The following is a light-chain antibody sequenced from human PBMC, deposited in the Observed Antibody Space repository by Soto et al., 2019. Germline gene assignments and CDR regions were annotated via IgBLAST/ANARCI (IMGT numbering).Light chain of an antibody. CDR2: GAS. J-gene: IGKJ1*01. CDR3: QQYGSSPRSWT. CDR1: QSASGSY. Sequence: EIVLTQSPGTLYLYPGERATLSCRASQSASGSYLAWYQQKPGQAPRLLSYGASSRATGILDRCSGSGFGTDFTFTISRLESEEFAVYYCQQYGSSPRSWTFGHGNTVEI. V-gene: IGKV3-20*01.